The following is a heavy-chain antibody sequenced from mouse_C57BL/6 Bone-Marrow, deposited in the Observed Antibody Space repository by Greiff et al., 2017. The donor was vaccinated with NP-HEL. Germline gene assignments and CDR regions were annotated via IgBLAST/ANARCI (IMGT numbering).Heavy chain of an antibody. Sequence: VQLQQSGPGLVKPSQSLSLTCSVTGYSITSGYYWNWIRQFPGNKLEWMGYISYDGSNNYNPSLKNRISITRDTSKNQFFLKLNSVTTEDTATYYCGYGFAYWGQGTLVTVSA. CDR3: GYGFAY. V-gene: IGHV3-6*01. CDR2: ISYDGSN. J-gene: IGHJ3*01. CDR1: GYSITSGYY.